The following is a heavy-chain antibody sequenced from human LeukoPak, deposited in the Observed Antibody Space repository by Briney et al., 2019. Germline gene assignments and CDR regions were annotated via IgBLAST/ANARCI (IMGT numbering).Heavy chain of an antibody. CDR3: ARDGRYSYVHVLDY. CDR1: GFTFSSYD. Sequence: PGGSLRLSCAASGFTFSSYDMHWVRQAPGKGLEWVAVMWYGGSNKYYADSVKGRFTISRDNSNNTLYLQMNSLRAEDTAVYYCARDGRYSYVHVLDYWGQGTLVTVSS. V-gene: IGHV3-33*01. CDR2: MWYGGSNK. J-gene: IGHJ4*02. D-gene: IGHD5-18*01.